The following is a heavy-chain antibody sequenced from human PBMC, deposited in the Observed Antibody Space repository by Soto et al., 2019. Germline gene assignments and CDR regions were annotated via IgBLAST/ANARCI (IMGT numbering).Heavy chain of an antibody. D-gene: IGHD2-2*02. CDR2: ISAYNGNT. J-gene: IGHJ4*02. V-gene: IGHV1-18*01. CDR1: GYTFTSYG. Sequence: ASVKVSCKASGYTFTSYGISWVRQAPGQGLEWMGWISAYNGNTNYAQKLQGRVTMTTDTSTSTAYMELRSLRSDDTAVYYCARGRYCSSTSCYTGIDYWGQGTLVTVSS. CDR3: ARGRYCSSTSCYTGIDY.